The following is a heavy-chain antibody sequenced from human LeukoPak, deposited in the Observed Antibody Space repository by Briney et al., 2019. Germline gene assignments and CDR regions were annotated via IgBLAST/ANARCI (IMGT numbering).Heavy chain of an antibody. V-gene: IGHV3-66*01. CDR2: IYSGGST. Sequence: GGSLRLSCAASGFTVSSNYTSWVRQAPGKGLEWVSVIYSGGSTYYADSVKGRFTISRDNSKNTLYLQMNSLRAEDTAVYYCARVSLIAAAGYYYYGMDVWGQGTTVTVSS. CDR1: GFTVSSNY. CDR3: ARVSLIAAAGYYYYGMDV. J-gene: IGHJ6*02. D-gene: IGHD6-13*01.